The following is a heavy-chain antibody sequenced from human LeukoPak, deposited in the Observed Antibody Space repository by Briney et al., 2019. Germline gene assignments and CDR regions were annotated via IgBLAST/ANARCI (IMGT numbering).Heavy chain of an antibody. CDR1: GFIASNNY. D-gene: IGHD6-13*01. Sequence: GGSLRLSCAASGFIASNNYINWVRQAPGKGLEWVSVIYSGGSTYYADSVKGRFTISRDSSKNTLYLQMNSLRVEDTAVYYCARFPGIANVFYYGMDVWGQGTTVTVSS. J-gene: IGHJ6*02. CDR3: ARFPGIANVFYYGMDV. CDR2: IYSGGST. V-gene: IGHV3-66*01.